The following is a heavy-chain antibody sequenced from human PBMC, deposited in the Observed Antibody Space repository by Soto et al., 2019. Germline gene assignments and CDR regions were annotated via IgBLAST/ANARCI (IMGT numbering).Heavy chain of an antibody. D-gene: IGHD6-13*01. J-gene: IGHJ6*02. CDR3: AKPATAGTPHYGMNV. Sequence: EVQLLESGGGLVQPGGSLRLSCAASGFTFSSYAMSWVRQAPGNGLEWVSAISGSGGNTYYADSVKGRFTISRDNSKNTLYLQMNSLGAEDTAVYYCAKPATAGTPHYGMNVWGQGTTVTVSS. CDR1: GFTFSSYA. V-gene: IGHV3-23*01. CDR2: ISGSGGNT.